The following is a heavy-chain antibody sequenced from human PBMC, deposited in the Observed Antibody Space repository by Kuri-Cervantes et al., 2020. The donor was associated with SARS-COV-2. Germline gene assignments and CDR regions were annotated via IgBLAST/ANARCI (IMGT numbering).Heavy chain of an antibody. Sequence: GSLRLSCTVSRGSIDRSPYYWGWIRQPPGKGLEWIGSILFNGNTHYKASLNSRVTISVDTSKNQFSLRLTSVTAADTAVYYCARLGYCSSTSCYGDAFDIWGQGTMVTVSS. D-gene: IGHD2-2*01. CDR3: ARLGYCSSTSCYGDAFDI. CDR1: RGSIDRSPYY. CDR2: ILFNGNT. V-gene: IGHV4-39*01. J-gene: IGHJ3*02.